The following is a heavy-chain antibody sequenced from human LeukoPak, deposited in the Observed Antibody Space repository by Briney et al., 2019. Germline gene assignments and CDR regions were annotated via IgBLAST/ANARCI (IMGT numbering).Heavy chain of an antibody. CDR2: ISATGGTT. D-gene: IGHD6-19*01. J-gene: IGHJ4*02. CDR1: GFTFSAFA. CDR3: AKAVGQWLGYYFDY. Sequence: PGGSLRLSCAASGFTFSAFAMSWVRQAPGKGLQWVSAISATGGTTYYADSVKGRFTSSRDNSKNVLYLQLSSLRAEDTAIYYCAKAVGQWLGYYFDYWGQGTLVTVSS. V-gene: IGHV3-23*01.